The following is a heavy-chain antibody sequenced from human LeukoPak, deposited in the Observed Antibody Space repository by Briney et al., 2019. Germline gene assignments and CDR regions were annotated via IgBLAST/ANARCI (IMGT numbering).Heavy chain of an antibody. Sequence: GGSLRLSCAASGFTFSGYAMNWVRQAPGKGLEWVSGISSSGGSTYYADSVKGRFTISRDNSKNTLYLQMNSLRAEDTAVYYCVKADSGYDLLFDYWGQGTLVTVSS. V-gene: IGHV3-23*01. J-gene: IGHJ4*02. D-gene: IGHD5-12*01. CDR2: ISSSGGST. CDR3: VKADSGYDLLFDY. CDR1: GFTFSGYA.